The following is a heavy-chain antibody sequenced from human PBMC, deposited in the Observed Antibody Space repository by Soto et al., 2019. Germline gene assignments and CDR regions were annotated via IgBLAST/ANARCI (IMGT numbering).Heavy chain of an antibody. D-gene: IGHD3-22*01. CDR1: GFYFSVYA. V-gene: IGHV3-23*01. J-gene: IGHJ4*02. CDR2: IADTIGTT. Sequence: GGSLRLSCEASGFYFSVYAMAWVRQAPGKGLEWVSTIADTIGTTYYADSVKGRFTLSRDISRNTLFLQMNSLRVEDTAVYYCAKAQWLLGGDYFDSWGQGILVTVSS. CDR3: AKAQWLLGGDYFDS.